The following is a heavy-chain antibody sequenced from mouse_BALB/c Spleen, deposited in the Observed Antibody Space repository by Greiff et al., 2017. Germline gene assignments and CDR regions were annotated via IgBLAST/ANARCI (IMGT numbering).Heavy chain of an antibody. V-gene: IGHV2-6-1*01. Sequence: QVQLQQSGPGLVAPSQSLSITCTVSGFSLTSYGVHWVRQPPGKGLEWLVVIWSDGSTTYNSALKSRLSISKDNSKSQVFLKMNSLQTDDTAMYYCARQEYGNYGGYYAMDYWGQGTSVTVSA. CDR1: GFSLTSYG. D-gene: IGHD2-1*01. CDR2: IWSDGST. CDR3: ARQEYGNYGGYYAMDY. J-gene: IGHJ4*01.